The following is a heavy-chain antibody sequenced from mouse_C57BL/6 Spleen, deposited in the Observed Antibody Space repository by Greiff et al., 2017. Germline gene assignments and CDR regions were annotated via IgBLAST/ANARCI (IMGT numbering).Heavy chain of an antibody. V-gene: IGHV5-4*03. CDR2: ISDGGSYT. CDR3: ASGVTKAWFAY. J-gene: IGHJ3*01. CDR1: GFTFSSYA. D-gene: IGHD2-2*01. Sequence: EVKLVESGGGLVKPGGSLKLSCAASGFTFSSYAMSWVRQTPEKRLEWVATISDGGSYTYYPDNVKGRFTISRDNAKNNLYLRMRHLKSEDTAMYYCASGVTKAWFAYWGQGTLVTVSA.